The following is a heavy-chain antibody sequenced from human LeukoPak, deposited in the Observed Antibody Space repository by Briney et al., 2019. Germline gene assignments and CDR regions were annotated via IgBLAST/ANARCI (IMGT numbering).Heavy chain of an antibody. D-gene: IGHD6-19*01. CDR2: ISYDGSNK. J-gene: IGHJ6*02. CDR1: GFTFSSYG. CDR3: AKDLAVAGVVYYYYGMDV. Sequence: GRSLRLSCAASGFTFSSYGMHWVRQAPGKGLEWVAVISYDGSNKYYADSVKGRFTISRDNSKNTLYLQMNSLRAEDTAVYYCAKDLAVAGVVYYYYGMDVWGQGTTVTVSS. V-gene: IGHV3-30*18.